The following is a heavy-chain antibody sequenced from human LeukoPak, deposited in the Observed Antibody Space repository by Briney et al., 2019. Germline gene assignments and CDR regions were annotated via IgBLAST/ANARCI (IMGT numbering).Heavy chain of an antibody. D-gene: IGHD4/OR15-4a*01. Sequence: GGTLRLSCAASGFTFSSYGMSWVRQAPGKGLEWVSGISDNGYDTYYAESVKGRFTISRDNSKNTLYLQMNSLRAEDTAVYYCARRAGAYSHPYDYWGQGTLVTVSS. CDR2: ISDNGYDT. V-gene: IGHV3-23*01. CDR1: GFTFSSYG. J-gene: IGHJ4*02. CDR3: ARRAGAYSHPYDY.